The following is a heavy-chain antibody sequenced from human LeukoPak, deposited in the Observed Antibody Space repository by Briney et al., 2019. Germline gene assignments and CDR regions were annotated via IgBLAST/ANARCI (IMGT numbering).Heavy chain of an antibody. CDR3: ARGFCSVGACYLQGGAFDI. Sequence: SETLSLTCTVSGGSINNYYWSWIRQPPGKGLEGIGYIYYSGSTKYNASLESRVSISLGASKNEFSLNLSSVTAADTAVYFCARGFCSVGACYLQGGAFDIWGQGTEVTVS. D-gene: IGHD2-15*01. J-gene: IGHJ3*02. V-gene: IGHV4-59*01. CDR1: GGSINNYY. CDR2: IYYSGST.